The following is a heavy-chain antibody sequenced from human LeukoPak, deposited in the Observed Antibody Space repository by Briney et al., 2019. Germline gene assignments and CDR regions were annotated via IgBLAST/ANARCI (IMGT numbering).Heavy chain of an antibody. D-gene: IGHD3-10*01. Sequence: SETLSLTCTVSGGSISSSSYYWGWIRQPPGKGLEWIGSIYYSGSTYYNPSLKSRVTISVDTSKNQFSLKLSSVTAADTAVYCCARDGDGEPHWGQGTLVTVSS. V-gene: IGHV4-39*07. J-gene: IGHJ4*02. CDR3: ARDGDGEPH. CDR1: GGSISSSSYY. CDR2: IYYSGST.